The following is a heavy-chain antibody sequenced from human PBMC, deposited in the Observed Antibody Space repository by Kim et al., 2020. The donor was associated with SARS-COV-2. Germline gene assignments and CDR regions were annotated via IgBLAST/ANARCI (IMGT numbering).Heavy chain of an antibody. J-gene: IGHJ4*02. CDR2: IYYSGST. V-gene: IGHV4-59*01. D-gene: IGHD3-22*01. CDR3: ARGEYDSSGYHTFDY. Sequence: SETLSLTCTVSGVSISSYYWSWIRQPPGKGLEWIGYIYYSGSTNYNPSLKSRVTISVDTSKNQFSLKLSSVTAADTAVYYCARGEYDSSGYHTFDYWGQG. CDR1: GVSISSYY.